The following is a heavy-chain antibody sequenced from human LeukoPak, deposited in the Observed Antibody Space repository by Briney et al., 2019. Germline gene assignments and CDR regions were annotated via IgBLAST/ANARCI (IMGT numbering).Heavy chain of an antibody. CDR3: AIQSGSYPIDY. Sequence: SVKVSCTASAATITSYAISWLRQAPGQGLEWMGRIIPIFGTANYAQKFQGGVTITADKSTSTAYMELSSLRSEDTAVYYCAIQSGSYPIDYWGQGTLVTVSS. V-gene: IGHV1-69*06. CDR2: IIPIFGTA. J-gene: IGHJ4*02. CDR1: AATITSYA. D-gene: IGHD1-26*01.